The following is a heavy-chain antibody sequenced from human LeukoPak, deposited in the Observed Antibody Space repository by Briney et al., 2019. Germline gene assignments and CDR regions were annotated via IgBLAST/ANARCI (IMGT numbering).Heavy chain of an antibody. J-gene: IGHJ4*02. CDR2: IKTDGSSLDGSST. V-gene: IGHV3-74*01. Sequence: PGGSLRLSCAASGFSFRSYWMHWVRQAPGKGLVWVSRIKTDGSSLDGSSTSYADSVKGRFTISRDNSKNTLYLQMNSLRAEDTAVYYCARDTTITMIVVPMGYWGQGTLVTVSS. CDR3: ARDTTITMIVVPMGY. D-gene: IGHD3-22*01. CDR1: GFSFRSYW.